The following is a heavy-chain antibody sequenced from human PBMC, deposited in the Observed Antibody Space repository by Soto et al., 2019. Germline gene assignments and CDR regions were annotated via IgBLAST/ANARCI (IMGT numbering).Heavy chain of an antibody. CDR2: IVVGSGNA. CDR1: GFTLISSA. V-gene: IGHV1-58*01. Sequence: QMQLVQSGPEVKKPGTSVKVSCKASGFTLISSAVQWVRQARGQGLEWIGWIVVGSGNANYAQKLQERVTISRDMSTSTVYMELSGLRSEDTAVYYCAAAILGQPPYFYGMDVWGQGTTVTVPS. CDR3: AAAILGQPPYFYGMDV. J-gene: IGHJ6*02. D-gene: IGHD6-13*01.